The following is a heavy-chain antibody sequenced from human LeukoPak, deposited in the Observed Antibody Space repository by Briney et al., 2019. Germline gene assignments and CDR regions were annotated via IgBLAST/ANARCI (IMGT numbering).Heavy chain of an antibody. CDR1: GGSISSYY. J-gene: IGHJ4*02. CDR2: IYYSGST. Sequence: SETLSLTCTVSGGSISSYYWSWIRQPPGKGLEWIGSIYYSGSTYYNPSLKSRVTISVDTSKNQFSLKLSSVTAADTAVYYCARVGDYALKDWGQGTLVTVSS. V-gene: IGHV4-39*07. D-gene: IGHD3-16*01. CDR3: ARVGDYALKD.